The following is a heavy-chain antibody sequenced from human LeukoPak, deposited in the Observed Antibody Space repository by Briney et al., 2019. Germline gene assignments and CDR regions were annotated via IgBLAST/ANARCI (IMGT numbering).Heavy chain of an antibody. V-gene: IGHV3-15*04. Sequence: PGGSFKLPFWPSDFPFIAAGWTGFARPQGRGLGGFGRIESKSDGGTTYYAAPVKGRFTISRDDLKNTLYLKMNSLKTEDTAVYFCTLDDVGLAPDYWGQGTLVTVSS. D-gene: IGHD3-16*01. J-gene: IGHJ4*02. CDR3: TLDDVGLAPDY. CDR2: IESKSDGGTT. CDR1: DFPFIAAG.